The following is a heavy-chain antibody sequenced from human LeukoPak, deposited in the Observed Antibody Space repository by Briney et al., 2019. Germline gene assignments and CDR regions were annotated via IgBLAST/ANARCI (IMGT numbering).Heavy chain of an antibody. CDR1: GGTFSSYA. CDR2: IIPIFGTA. V-gene: IGHV1-69*01. CDR3: ARLSTSGLTNHY. J-gene: IGHJ4*02. D-gene: IGHD3-10*01. Sequence: ASVTVSCKASGGTFSSYAISWVRQAPGQGLEWMGGIIPIFGTANYAQKFQGRVTITADESTSTAYMELSSLRSEDTAVYYCARLSTSGLTNHYWGQGTLVSVSS.